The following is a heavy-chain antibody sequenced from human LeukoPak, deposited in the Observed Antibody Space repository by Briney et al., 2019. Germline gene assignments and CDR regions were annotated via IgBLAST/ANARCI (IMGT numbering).Heavy chain of an antibody. J-gene: IGHJ4*02. CDR2: IRYDGSNK. CDR3: ARDLLHGCGDY. Sequence: PGGSLRLSCAASGFTFSSYGMHWVRQAPGKGLEWVAFIRYDGSNKYYADSVKGRFTISRDNSKNTLYLQMNSLRAEDTAVYYCARDLLHGCGDYWGQGTLVTVSS. D-gene: IGHD1-26*01. CDR1: GFTFSSYG. V-gene: IGHV3-30*02.